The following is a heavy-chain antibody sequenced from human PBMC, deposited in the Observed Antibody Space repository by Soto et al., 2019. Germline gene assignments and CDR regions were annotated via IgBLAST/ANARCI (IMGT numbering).Heavy chain of an antibody. V-gene: IGHV4-4*02. CDR1: GSSLSTTHW. J-gene: IGHJ4*02. CDR2: IYRSGST. Sequence: QVQLQESGPGLVKPSGTLSLTCAVSGSSLSTTHWWSWVRQSPGKGLEWIGEIYRSGSTKYNPSLKSRFSMSLDKSKNEFSLNLKSVSAADTAVYYCARTVRSYSWSYFDDWGQGTLVTVSS. CDR3: ARTVRSYSWSYFDD. D-gene: IGHD6-13*01.